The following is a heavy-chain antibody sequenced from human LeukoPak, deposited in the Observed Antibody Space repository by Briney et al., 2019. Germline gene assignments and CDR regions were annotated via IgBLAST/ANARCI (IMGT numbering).Heavy chain of an antibody. CDR1: GCTFSSYD. D-gene: IGHD1-26*01. CDR2: SIPIFGTA. V-gene: IGHV1-69*13. Sequence: SVRVSCKAPGCTFSSYDISWVRQAPGQWPEWMGGSIPIFGTANYAQKFQGRVTITADESTSTAYMELSSLRSEDTAVYYCARGEPPGYYYYGMDVWGQGTTVTVSS. CDR3: ARGEPPGYYYYGMDV. J-gene: IGHJ6*02.